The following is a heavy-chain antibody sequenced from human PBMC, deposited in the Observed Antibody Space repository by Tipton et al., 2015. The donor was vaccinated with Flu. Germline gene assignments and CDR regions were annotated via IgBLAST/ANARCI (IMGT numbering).Heavy chain of an antibody. Sequence: SLRLSCAASGFTFSSYSMNWVRQAPGKGLEWVSSISSSSSYIYYADSVKGRFTISRDNAKNSLYLQMNSLRAEDTAVYYCARVGIAVAGTGSRGWYFDLWGRGTLVTVSS. CDR2: ISSSSSYI. CDR3: ARVGIAVAGTGSRGWYFDL. V-gene: IGHV3-21*01. CDR1: GFTFSSYS. D-gene: IGHD6-19*01. J-gene: IGHJ2*01.